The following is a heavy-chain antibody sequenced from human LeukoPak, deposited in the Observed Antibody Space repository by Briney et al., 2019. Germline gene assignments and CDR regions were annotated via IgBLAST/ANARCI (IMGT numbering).Heavy chain of an antibody. J-gene: IGHJ4*02. V-gene: IGHV3-23*01. CDR1: GFTFSSYA. CDR2: ISSSGGST. D-gene: IGHD2-21*01. Sequence: GGSLRLSCAASGFTFSSYAMSWVRQAPGKGLEWVSAISSSGGSTYYADSVKGRFTISRDNSKNTPYLQKNSLRAENPAGCYFAKFLPTLMVVANYYFDYWGQGTLVTVAS. CDR3: AKFLPTLMVVANYYFDY.